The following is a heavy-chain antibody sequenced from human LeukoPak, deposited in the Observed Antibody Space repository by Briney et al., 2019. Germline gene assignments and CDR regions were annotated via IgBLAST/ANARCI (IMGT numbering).Heavy chain of an antibody. CDR3: AKPYGRCTTGSCYRKGAYFDY. D-gene: IGHD2-15*01. CDR1: GLTFDVYA. V-gene: IGHV3-43D*03. Sequence: QAGGSLSLSCVASGLTFDVYARQWVGQAPGKLLEWGSLVIWDGISTSYADYVKGRFTISRDNSKNTLYLQMHSLRAEDTALYYCAKPYGRCTTGSCYRKGAYFDYWGQGTLVSVSS. J-gene: IGHJ4*02. CDR2: VIWDGIST.